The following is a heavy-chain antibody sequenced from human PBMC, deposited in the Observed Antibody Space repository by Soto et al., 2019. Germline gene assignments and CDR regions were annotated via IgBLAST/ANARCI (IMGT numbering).Heavy chain of an antibody. Sequence: GESLKISCRASGYTFITHWIGWVRQMPXKGLEWVGIIFPSDSNTKYNPSLQGHVTISVDKSINTAYLQWSSLKASDTAMYYCARLARGYSGYDAGYFVSWGQGTLVTVXS. D-gene: IGHD5-12*01. CDR3: ARLARGYSGYDAGYFVS. CDR2: IFPSDSNT. J-gene: IGHJ4*02. CDR1: GYTFITHW. V-gene: IGHV5-51*01.